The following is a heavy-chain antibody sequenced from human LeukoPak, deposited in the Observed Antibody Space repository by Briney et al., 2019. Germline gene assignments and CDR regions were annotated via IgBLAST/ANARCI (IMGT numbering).Heavy chain of an antibody. J-gene: IGHJ6*02. CDR3: ARLSSSGWYYYYGMDV. CDR2: IYPGDSDT. CDR1: GYSFTSYW. V-gene: IGHV5-51*01. Sequence: GESLKISCKGSGYSFTSYWICWVRQMPGKGLEWMGIIYPGDSDTRYSPSFQGQVTISADKSISTAYLRWSSLKASDTAMYYCARLSSSGWYYYYGMDVWGQGTTVTVSS. D-gene: IGHD6-19*01.